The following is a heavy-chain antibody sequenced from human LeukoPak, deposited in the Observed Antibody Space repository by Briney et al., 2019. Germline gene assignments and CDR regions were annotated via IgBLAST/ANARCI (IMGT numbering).Heavy chain of an antibody. J-gene: IGHJ5*02. Sequence: PSETLSLTCTVSGGSISSSGYYWGWIRQPPGKGLAWIGSIYYSGSTYYNPSLKSRVTISVDTSKNQFSLKLSSVTAADTAVYYCARHEGVYYDILAWSFGGFPSCWFDPWGQGTLVTVSS. CDR2: IYYSGST. V-gene: IGHV4-39*01. CDR1: GGSISSSGYY. CDR3: ARHEGVYYDILAWSFGGFPSCWFDP. D-gene: IGHD3-9*01.